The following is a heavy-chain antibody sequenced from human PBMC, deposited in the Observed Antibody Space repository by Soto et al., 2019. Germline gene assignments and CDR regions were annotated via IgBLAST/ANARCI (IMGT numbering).Heavy chain of an antibody. CDR2: IWYDGSNK. V-gene: IGHV3-33*01. CDR3: ARDPGYCSGGSCYYFDY. CDR1: GFTFSSYG. D-gene: IGHD2-15*01. Sequence: PWGSLRLSCAASGFTFSSYGMHWVRQAPGKGLEWVAVIWYDGSNKYYADSVKGRFTISRDNSKNTLYLQMNSLRAEDTAVYYCARDPGYCSGGSCYYFDYLGKGSLVTVSA. J-gene: IGHJ4*02.